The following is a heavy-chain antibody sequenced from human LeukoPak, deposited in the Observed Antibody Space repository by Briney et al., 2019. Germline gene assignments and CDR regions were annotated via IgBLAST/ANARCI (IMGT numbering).Heavy chain of an antibody. Sequence: PGGSLRLSCAASGFTFSSYWMHWARQAPGKGLVWVSRINSDGSSTSYADSVKGRFTISRDNAKNTLYLQMNSLRVEDTAVYYCARESSGSKPFDYWGQGTLVTVSS. CDR2: INSDGSST. D-gene: IGHD6-19*01. CDR3: ARESSGSKPFDY. V-gene: IGHV3-74*01. CDR1: GFTFSSYW. J-gene: IGHJ4*02.